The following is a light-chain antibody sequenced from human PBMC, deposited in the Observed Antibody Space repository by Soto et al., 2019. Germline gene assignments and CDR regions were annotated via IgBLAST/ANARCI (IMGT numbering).Light chain of an antibody. V-gene: IGKV1-17*01. J-gene: IGKJ1*01. CDR1: QGIRYA. CDR2: DAS. Sequence: DIQMTQSPSSLSASLGDRVTITCRASQGIRYALGWHQQKPGSAPKRLIYDASSLESGVPSRFRGSGSGTEFTLTISSLQPDDFETYYCQQYNSYWRTFGQGTKVDIK. CDR3: QQYNSYWRT.